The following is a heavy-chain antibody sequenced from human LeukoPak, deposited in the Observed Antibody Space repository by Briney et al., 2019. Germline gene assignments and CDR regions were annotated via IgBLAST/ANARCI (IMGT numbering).Heavy chain of an antibody. CDR1: GVXFTSYW. J-gene: IGHJ4*02. V-gene: IGHV3-7*05. Sequence: PGGSLRLSCEASGVXFTSYWISWVRQAQGKGLELVANIKQDGSVKYYVDSVKGRFTISRDNARKSLYLQINSLRAEDTAVYYCASNGDFFDYWGQGTLVTVSS. CDR3: ASNGDFFDY. D-gene: IGHD4-17*01. CDR2: IKQDGSVK.